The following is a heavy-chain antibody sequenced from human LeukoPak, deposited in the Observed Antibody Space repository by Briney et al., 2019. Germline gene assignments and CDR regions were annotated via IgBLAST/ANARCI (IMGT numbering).Heavy chain of an antibody. CDR3: AKGSRLREGGSYRF. Sequence: GAAVKVSCKASGGIFSSYAINWVRQAPGQGLEWMGRIIPIFGSANYAQKVQGRVTITADKSTRTAYMELSSLRSEDTALYYCAKGSRLREGGSYRFWGQGTLVTVSS. CDR2: IIPIFGSA. V-gene: IGHV1-69*06. CDR1: GGIFSSYA. D-gene: IGHD3-16*02. J-gene: IGHJ4*02.